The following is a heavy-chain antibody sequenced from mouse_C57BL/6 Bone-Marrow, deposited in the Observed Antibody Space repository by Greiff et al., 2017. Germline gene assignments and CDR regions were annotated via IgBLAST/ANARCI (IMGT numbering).Heavy chain of an antibody. D-gene: IGHD1-2*01. CDR2: FHPYNDDT. CDR3: ARFYRYGGYFDV. J-gene: IGHJ1*03. Sequence: VHLVESGAELVKPGASVKMSCKASGYTFTTYPIEWMKQNHGKSLEWIGNFHPYNDDTKYNEKFKGKATLTVEKSSSTVYLELSRLTSDDSAVYYCARFYRYGGYFDVWGTGTTVTVSS. CDR1: GYTFTTYP. V-gene: IGHV1-47*01.